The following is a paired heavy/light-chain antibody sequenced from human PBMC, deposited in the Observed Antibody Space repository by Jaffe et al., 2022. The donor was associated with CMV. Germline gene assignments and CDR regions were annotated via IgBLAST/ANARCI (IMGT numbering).Light chain of an antibody. V-gene: IGLV2-8*01. CDR1: SSDVGTYNY. J-gene: IGLJ1*01. CDR3: SSYAGSDSLGV. CDR2: EVT. Sequence: QSALTQPPSASGSPGQSVTISCTGTSSDVGTYNYVSWYQQHPGKAPKLMIYEVTKRPSGVPDRFSGSKSGNTASLTVSGLQAEDEADYYCSSYAGSDSLGVFGTGTKLTVL.
Heavy chain of an antibody. Sequence: EVQLVESGGGVIQPGGSLRLSCAASGFSVTSNYMTWVRQAAGKGLEYVSVIYTSGGTYYADSVKGRFTISRDQAKNTLYLHMDSLTVEDTAMYYCARVPPTYHYGMDVWGQGTTVTVSS. CDR1: GFSVTSNY. V-gene: IGHV3-53*01. CDR3: ARVPPTYHYGMDV. CDR2: IYTSGGT. J-gene: IGHJ6*02.